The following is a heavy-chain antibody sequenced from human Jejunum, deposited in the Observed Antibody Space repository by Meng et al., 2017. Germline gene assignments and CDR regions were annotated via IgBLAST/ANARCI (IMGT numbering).Heavy chain of an antibody. Sequence: QVQLQQWGAGLLKPSENLSLTCAVYGGSFRGYYWTWIRQPPGKGLEWIGEINHSGSTNYNPSLKSRVTMSIDTSKIQFSLKLSSVTAADAAVYYCARYGGSGSYWHFDPWGRGTLVTVSS. CDR3: ARYGGSGSYWHFDP. CDR1: GGSFRGYY. D-gene: IGHD3-10*01. J-gene: IGHJ2*01. CDR2: INHSGST. V-gene: IGHV4-34*01.